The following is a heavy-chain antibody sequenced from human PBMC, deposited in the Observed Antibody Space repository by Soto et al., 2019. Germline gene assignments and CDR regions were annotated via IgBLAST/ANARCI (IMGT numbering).Heavy chain of an antibody. CDR3: ARYGQWLVRNYFDY. V-gene: IGHV4-34*01. J-gene: IGHJ4*02. CDR2: INHSGST. CDR1: GGSFSGYY. D-gene: IGHD6-19*01. Sequence: SETLSLTCAVYGGSFSGYYWSWIRQPPGKGLEWIGEINHSGSTNYNPSLKSRVTISVDTSKNQFSLKLSSVTAADTAVYYCARYGQWLVRNYFDYWGQGTLVTVSS.